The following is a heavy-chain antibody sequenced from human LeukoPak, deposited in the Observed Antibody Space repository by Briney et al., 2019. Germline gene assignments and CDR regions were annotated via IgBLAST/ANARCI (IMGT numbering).Heavy chain of an antibody. J-gene: IGHJ4*02. CDR3: ARLDEAVDN. Sequence: GGSLRLSCTASGFSFSRYWLSWVRQAPGKGLEWVANIKFDGNEKYYVDSVKGRFTISRDNAKNSLYLQMNSLRAEDTAIYYCARLDEAVDNWGQGTLVTVSS. CDR2: IKFDGNEK. V-gene: IGHV3-7*01. D-gene: IGHD5-24*01. CDR1: GFSFSRYW.